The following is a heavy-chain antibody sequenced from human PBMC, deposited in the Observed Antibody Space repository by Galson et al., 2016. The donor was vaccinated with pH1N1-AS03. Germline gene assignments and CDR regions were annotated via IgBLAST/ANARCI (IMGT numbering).Heavy chain of an antibody. Sequence: SVKVSCKASGDAFNNYAISWVRQAPGQGLEWMGGISPIFGSTNYAQKFRGRVSITADIFTNTVYMELSGLRSEVTAVYFCARGLMYHFGSGMGSWGQGTLVTVSS. CDR1: GDAFNNYA. J-gene: IGHJ5*02. CDR2: ISPIFGST. V-gene: IGHV1-69*06. D-gene: IGHD3-10*01. CDR3: ARGLMYHFGSGMGS.